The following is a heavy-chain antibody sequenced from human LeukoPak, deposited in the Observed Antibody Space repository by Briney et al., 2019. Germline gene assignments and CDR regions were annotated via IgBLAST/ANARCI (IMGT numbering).Heavy chain of an antibody. V-gene: IGHV3-21*01. Sequence: GGTLRLSGAASGFTVSSYSMNWVRQAPGKGLEWVSSISSSSSNISYADSVRGRFTSSRDNSRNSLYLQMTSLRAEDTAVYYCARDPYRGSYWNYYYYYMDVWGQGTTVTISS. D-gene: IGHD1-26*01. CDR2: ISSSSSNI. CDR1: GFTVSSYS. J-gene: IGHJ6*03. CDR3: ARDPYRGSYWNYYYYYMDV.